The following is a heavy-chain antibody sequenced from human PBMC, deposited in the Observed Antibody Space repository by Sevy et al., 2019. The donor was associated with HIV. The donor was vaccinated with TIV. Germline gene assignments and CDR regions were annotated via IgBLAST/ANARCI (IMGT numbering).Heavy chain of an antibody. J-gene: IGHJ4*02. V-gene: IGHV4-4*07. CDR2: IYTSGST. CDR1: GGSISSYY. D-gene: IGHD3-22*01. Sequence: SETLSLTCTVSGGSISSYYWSWIRQPAGKGLEWIGRIYTSGSTNYNPALKSRVTMSVDTSKNQFSLMLSSVTAADPAVYYCARAGRVNSSGYYSPLFDYWGQGTLVTVSS. CDR3: ARAGRVNSSGYYSPLFDY.